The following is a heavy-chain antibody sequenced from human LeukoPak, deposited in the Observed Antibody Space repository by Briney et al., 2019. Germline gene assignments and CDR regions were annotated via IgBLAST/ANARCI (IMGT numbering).Heavy chain of an antibody. CDR2: IYYSGST. D-gene: IGHD3-22*01. V-gene: IGHV4-59*12. Sequence: SETLSLTCTVSGGSISSYYWNWIRQPPGKGLEWIGYIYYSGSTNYNPSLKSRVTISVDTSKNQFSLKLSSVTAADTAVHYCARGNTYYYDSSGYYYFAFDRWGERTMVTVSS. CDR1: GGSISSYY. J-gene: IGHJ3*02. CDR3: ARGNTYYYDSSGYYYFAFDR.